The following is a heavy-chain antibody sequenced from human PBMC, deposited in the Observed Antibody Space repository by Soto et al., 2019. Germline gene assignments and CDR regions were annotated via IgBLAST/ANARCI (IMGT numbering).Heavy chain of an antibody. V-gene: IGHV1-18*01. CDR3: ARDMRYCSSTSCYASDY. CDR2: ISAYNGNT. Sequence: VKVSCKASGYTLTSYGISWVRQAPGQGLEWMGWISAYNGNTNYAQKLQGRVTMTTDTSTSTAYMELRSLRSDDTAVYYCARDMRYCSSTSCYASDYWGQGTLVTVSS. J-gene: IGHJ4*02. CDR1: GYTLTSYG. D-gene: IGHD2-2*01.